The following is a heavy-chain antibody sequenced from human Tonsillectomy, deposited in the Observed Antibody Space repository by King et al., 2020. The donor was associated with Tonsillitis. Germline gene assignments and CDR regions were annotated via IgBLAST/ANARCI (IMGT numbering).Heavy chain of an antibody. CDR3: ARSIAVADPFDH. D-gene: IGHD6-19*01. CDR1: GFTFSSYA. J-gene: IGHJ4*02. Sequence: VQLVESGGGVVQPGRSLRLSCAASGFTFSSYAIHWVRQAPGKGLEWVAVISYDRGNKYYADSMKGRFTISRDNSKNTLYLQMNTLRPEDTAVYYCARSIAVADPFDHWGQGTLATVSS. V-gene: IGHV3-30*04. CDR2: ISYDRGNK.